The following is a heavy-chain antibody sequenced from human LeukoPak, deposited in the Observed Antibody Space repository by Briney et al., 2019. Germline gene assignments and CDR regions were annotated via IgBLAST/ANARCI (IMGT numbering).Heavy chain of an antibody. CDR2: IGSSSTYK. V-gene: IGHV3-21*01. CDR3: ARDRGPYSSGWYVRDYYYYMDV. J-gene: IGHJ6*03. CDR1: GFTFSSYS. D-gene: IGHD6-19*01. Sequence: PGGSLRLSCAASGFTFSSYSMNWVRQAPGKGLEWVSSIGSSSTYKYYADSVKGRFTISRDNAKNSLYLQMNSLRAEDTAVYYCARDRGPYSSGWYVRDYYYYMDVWGKGTTVTVSS.